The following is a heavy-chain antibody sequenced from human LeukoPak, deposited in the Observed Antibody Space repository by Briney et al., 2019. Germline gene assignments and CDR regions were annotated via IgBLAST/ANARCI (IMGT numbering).Heavy chain of an antibody. CDR3: ATSSTWYDKFDY. J-gene: IGHJ4*02. V-gene: IGHV3-7*01. Sequence: GGSLRLSCAASGFTFSNYAMSWVRQAPGKGLEWVAHIKQDGSEKYYVDSVKGRFTISRDNAKNSLYLQMNSLRAEDTAVYYCATSSTWYDKFDYWGQGTLVTVSS. CDR1: GFTFSNYA. CDR2: IKQDGSEK. D-gene: IGHD6-13*01.